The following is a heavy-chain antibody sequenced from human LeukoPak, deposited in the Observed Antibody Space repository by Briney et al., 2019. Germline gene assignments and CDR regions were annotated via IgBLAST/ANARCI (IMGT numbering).Heavy chain of an antibody. J-gene: IGHJ4*02. V-gene: IGHV1-69*04. D-gene: IGHD6-13*01. CDR2: IIPIFGIA. CDR3: ASIPVAAAASDY. CDR1: GGTFSSYA. Sequence: ASVKVSCEASGGTFSSYAISWVRQAPGQGLEWMGRIIPIFGIANYAQKFQGRVTITADKSTSTAYMELSSLRSEDTAVYYCASIPVAAAASDYWGQGTLVTVSS.